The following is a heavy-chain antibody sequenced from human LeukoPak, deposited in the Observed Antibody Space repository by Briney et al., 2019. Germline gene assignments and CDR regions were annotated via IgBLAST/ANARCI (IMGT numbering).Heavy chain of an antibody. CDR2: INPNSGGT. V-gene: IGHV1-2*02. Sequence: ASVKVSCKASGYTFTGYYIHWVRQAPGQGLEWMGWINPNSGGTDYAQKFQGRVTMTRDTSISTAYMELSRLSSDDTAVYYCARDRNIVRATTSLDYWGQGTLVTVSS. CDR1: GYTFTGYY. D-gene: IGHD1-26*01. J-gene: IGHJ4*02. CDR3: ARDRNIVRATTSLDY.